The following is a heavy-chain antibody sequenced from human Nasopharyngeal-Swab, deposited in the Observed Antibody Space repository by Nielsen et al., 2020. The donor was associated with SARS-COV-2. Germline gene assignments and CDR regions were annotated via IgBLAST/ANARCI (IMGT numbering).Heavy chain of an antibody. D-gene: IGHD1-20*01. CDR1: GYTFTGYY. CDR2: INPNSGGT. V-gene: IGHV1-2*06. CDR3: ARGPYNWNDADFDY. J-gene: IGHJ4*02. Sequence: ASVKVSCKASGYTFTGYYMHWVRQAPGQGLEWMGRINPNSGGTNYAQKFQGRVTMTRDTSISTAYMELRSLRSDDTAVYYCARGPYNWNDADFDYWGQGTLVTVSS.